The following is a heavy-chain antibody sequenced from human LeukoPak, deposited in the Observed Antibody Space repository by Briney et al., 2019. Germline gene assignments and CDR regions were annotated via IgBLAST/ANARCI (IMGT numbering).Heavy chain of an antibody. CDR1: GGSISSYY. CDR2: IYYSGST. D-gene: IGHD3-22*01. CDR3: ARDSSGYYPYYYYMDV. V-gene: IGHV4-59*01. Sequence: SETLSLTCTVSGGSISSYYWSWIRQPPGKGLEWIGYIYYSGSTNYNPSLKSRISISVDTSKNQFSLKLSSVTAADTAVYYCARDSSGYYPYYYYMDVWGKGTTVTISS. J-gene: IGHJ6*03.